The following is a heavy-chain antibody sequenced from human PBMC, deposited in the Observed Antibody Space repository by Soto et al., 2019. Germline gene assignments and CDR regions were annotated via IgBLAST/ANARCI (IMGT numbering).Heavy chain of an antibody. D-gene: IGHD1-7*01. J-gene: IGHJ4*02. CDR3: AKKYYGNYPFDH. V-gene: IGHV3-23*01. CDR2: VAGNGGDI. Sequence: PGGSLRLSCEGSAFTFSNYAMAWVRQAPGKGLEWVSSVAGNGGDISYADSVKGRFTISRDNSKSTLFLQMDSLRAEDTAIYYCAKKYYGNYPFDHWGQGTLVTVSS. CDR1: AFTFSNYA.